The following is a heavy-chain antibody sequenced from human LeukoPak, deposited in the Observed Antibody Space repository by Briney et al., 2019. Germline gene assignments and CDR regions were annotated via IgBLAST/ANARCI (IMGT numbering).Heavy chain of an antibody. CDR1: GGSFSGYY. D-gene: IGHD2-2*01. CDR3: ASHCSSTSCYFDY. CDR2: INHSGST. J-gene: IGHJ4*02. Sequence: SETLSLTCAVYGGSFSGYYWSWIRQPPGKGLEWIGEINHSGSTNYNPSLKSRVTISVDTSKNQFSLKLSSVTAADTAVYYCASHCSSTSCYFDYWGQGTQVTVSS. V-gene: IGHV4-34*01.